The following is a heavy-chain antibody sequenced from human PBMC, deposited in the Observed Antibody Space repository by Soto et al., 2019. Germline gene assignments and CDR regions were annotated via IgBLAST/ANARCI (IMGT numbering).Heavy chain of an antibody. CDR2: INYSGST. J-gene: IGHJ4*02. D-gene: IGHD4-17*01. Sequence: QLQLQESGPGLVKPSETLSLTCSVSGDSISSSSYYWGWIRQPPGKGLEWIGTINYSGSTYYNTSLKRRVTISVDTSKNQFSLQVSSVTAADTAVYYCASLYGDYVPYWGQGILVSVSS. CDR1: GDSISSSSYY. CDR3: ASLYGDYVPY. V-gene: IGHV4-39*01.